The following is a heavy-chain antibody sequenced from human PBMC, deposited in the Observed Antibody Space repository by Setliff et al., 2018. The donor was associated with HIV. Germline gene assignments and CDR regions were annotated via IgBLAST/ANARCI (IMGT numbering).Heavy chain of an antibody. D-gene: IGHD3-10*01. CDR1: GGSISSFY. CDR3: ARDGPLEGSYRYYYYYMDV. J-gene: IGHJ6*03. CDR2: IYYSGST. Sequence: PSETLSLTCTVSGGSISSFYWTWIRQPPGKGLEWIGYIYYSGSTNYNPSPKSRLTISVDTSKNQVSLKLSSVTAADTAVYYCARDGPLEGSYRYYYYYMDVWGKGTTVTVSS. V-gene: IGHV4-59*01.